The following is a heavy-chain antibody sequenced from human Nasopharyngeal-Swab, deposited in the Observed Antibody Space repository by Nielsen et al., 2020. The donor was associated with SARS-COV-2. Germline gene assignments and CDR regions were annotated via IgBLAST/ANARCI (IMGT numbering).Heavy chain of an antibody. CDR3: ARDRRTEGHSFDI. CDR1: GYTFTTYD. V-gene: IGHV1-18*01. Sequence: ASVKVSCKASGYTFTTYDISWVRRAPGQGLEWMGWISSYYDNTNYAQKLQGRVTLTTDTSTSTAYMELRSLRSDDTAVYYCARDRRTEGHSFDIWSQGTMVTVSS. J-gene: IGHJ3*02. CDR2: ISSYYDNT.